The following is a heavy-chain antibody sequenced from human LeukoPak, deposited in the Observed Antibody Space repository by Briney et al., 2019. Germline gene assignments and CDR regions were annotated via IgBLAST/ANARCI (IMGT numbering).Heavy chain of an antibody. V-gene: IGHV3-30*04. D-gene: IGHD5-24*01. J-gene: IGHJ4*02. Sequence: GGSLRLSCAASGLTFSSYAMHWVRQAPGKGLEWVAVISYDGSNKYYADSVKGRFTISRDNSKNTLYLQMNSLRAEDTAVYYCARGTPYDGWLQLLDYWGQGTLVTVSS. CDR2: ISYDGSNK. CDR3: ARGTPYDGWLQLLDY. CDR1: GLTFSSYA.